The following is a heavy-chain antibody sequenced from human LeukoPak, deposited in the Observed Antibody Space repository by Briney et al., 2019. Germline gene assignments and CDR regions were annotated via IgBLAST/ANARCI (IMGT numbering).Heavy chain of an antibody. J-gene: IGHJ4*02. D-gene: IGHD5-18*01. CDR2: IYYSGST. Sequence: SETLSLTCTVSGGSISSSSYYWGWIRQPPGKGLEWIGYIYYSGSTNYNPSLKSRVTISVDTSKNQFSLKLSSVTAADTAVYYCARTHTAMVLFFDYWGQGTLVTVSS. CDR1: GGSISSSSYY. CDR3: ARTHTAMVLFFDY. V-gene: IGHV4-61*05.